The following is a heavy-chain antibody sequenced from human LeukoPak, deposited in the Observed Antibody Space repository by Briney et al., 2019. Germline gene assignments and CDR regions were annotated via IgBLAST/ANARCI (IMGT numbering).Heavy chain of an antibody. V-gene: IGHV3-23*01. CDR3: ATRITMVRGVLDY. D-gene: IGHD3-10*01. J-gene: IGHJ4*02. CDR1: GFTFSSYA. Sequence: GGSLRLSCAASGFTFSSYAMSWVRQAPGKGLEWVSAISGSGGSTYYADSVKGRLTISRDNSKNTLYLQMNSLRAEDTAVYYRATRITMVRGVLDYWGQGTLVTVSS. CDR2: ISGSGGST.